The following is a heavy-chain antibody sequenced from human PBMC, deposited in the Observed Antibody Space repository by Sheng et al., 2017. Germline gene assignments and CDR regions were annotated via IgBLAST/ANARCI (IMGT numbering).Heavy chain of an antibody. CDR3: ASGGLVYYDSSTPDYYYGMDV. J-gene: IGHJ6*02. V-gene: IGHV1-69*01. CDR1: GGTFSSYA. Sequence: QIHLVQSGAEVKKPGSSVKVSCKASGGTFSSYAISWVRQAPGQGLEWVGGIIPIFGTANYAQKFQGRVTITADESTSTAYMELSSLRSEDTAVYYCASGGLVYYDSSTPDYYYGMDVWDQG. D-gene: IGHD3-22*01. CDR2: IIPIFGTA.